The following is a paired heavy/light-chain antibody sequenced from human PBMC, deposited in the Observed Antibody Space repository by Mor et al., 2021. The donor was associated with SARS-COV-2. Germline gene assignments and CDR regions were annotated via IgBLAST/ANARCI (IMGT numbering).Heavy chain of an antibody. CDR2: INSDGSST. D-gene: IGHD2-15*01. CDR3: ARRFWCSGGSCYSGVDGMDV. CDR1: GFTFSSYW. V-gene: IGHV3-74*01. Sequence: EVQLVESGGGLVQPGGSLRLSCAASGFTFSSYWMHWVRQAPGKGLVWVSRINSDGSSTSYADSVKGRFTISRDNAKNTLYLQMNSLRAEDTAVYYCARRFWCSGGSCYSGVDGMDVWGQGTTVTVSS. J-gene: IGHJ6*02.
Light chain of an antibody. Sequence: SYELTQPPSVSVSPGQTARITCSGDALPKKYAYWYQQKSGQAPVLVIYEDSKRPSGIPERFSGSSSGTMATLTISGAQVEDEADYYCYSTDSTQGVFGGGTKLTVL. CDR1: ALPKKY. V-gene: IGLV3-10*01. CDR2: EDS. CDR3: YSTDSTQGV. J-gene: IGLJ3*02.